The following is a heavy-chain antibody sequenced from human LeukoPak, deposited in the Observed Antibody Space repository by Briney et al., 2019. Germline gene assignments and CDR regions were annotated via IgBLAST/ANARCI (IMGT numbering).Heavy chain of an antibody. CDR1: GFTFSSYS. V-gene: IGHV3-21*01. J-gene: IGHJ4*02. Sequence: GGSLRLSCAASGFTFSSYSMNWVRQAPGKGLEWVSSISSSSSYIYYADSVKGRFTISRDNAKNSLYLQMNSLRAEDTAVYYCARVGGVGATLSGYFDYWGQGTLVTVS. CDR3: ARVGGVGATLSGYFDY. CDR2: ISSSSSYI. D-gene: IGHD1-26*01.